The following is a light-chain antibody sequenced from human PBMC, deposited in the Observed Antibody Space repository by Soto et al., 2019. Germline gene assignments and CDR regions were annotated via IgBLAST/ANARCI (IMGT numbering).Light chain of an antibody. Sequence: DIPMTQTPSTLSASVGDRVTINCRASQNVNDYLAWYQQKPGKSPKVLIYDASTLESGVPSRFSGSGSGTEFTLTISGLQADDFATYYCQQYSSHRTFGQGTKVEVK. CDR2: DAS. CDR1: QNVNDY. J-gene: IGKJ1*01. V-gene: IGKV1-5*01. CDR3: QQYSSHRT.